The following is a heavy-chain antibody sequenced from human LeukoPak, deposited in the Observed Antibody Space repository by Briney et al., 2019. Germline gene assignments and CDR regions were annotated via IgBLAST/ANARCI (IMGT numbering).Heavy chain of an antibody. V-gene: IGHV1-2*02. D-gene: IGHD4-11*01. CDR1: GYTFTGYY. CDR2: IDANNGDT. Sequence: GASVKVSCKASGYTFTGYYMHWVRQAPGQGLEWMGWIDANNGDTKSAQKFQGRVTMSRDTSISTAYMDLSSLSPDDAAVYARDPSSVTLYFFDYWGQGTLVTVSS. CDR3: DPSSVTLYFFDY. J-gene: IGHJ4*02.